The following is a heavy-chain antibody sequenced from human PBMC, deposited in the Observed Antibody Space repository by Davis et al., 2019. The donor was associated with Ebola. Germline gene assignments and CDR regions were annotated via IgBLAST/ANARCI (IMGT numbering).Heavy chain of an antibody. D-gene: IGHD2-2*01. CDR3: ARSLGDIVLVPAALVPDY. J-gene: IGHJ4*02. CDR2: ISSGRTTL. CDR1: GFSFNRYD. Sequence: GEPLKISCVASGFSFNRYDMNWVRQAPGKGLEWVSYISSGRTTLKYADSVKGRFTISRDNAKNSLYLQMNGLRDEDTAVYYCARSLGDIVLVPAALVPDYWGQGTLVTVSS. V-gene: IGHV3-48*02.